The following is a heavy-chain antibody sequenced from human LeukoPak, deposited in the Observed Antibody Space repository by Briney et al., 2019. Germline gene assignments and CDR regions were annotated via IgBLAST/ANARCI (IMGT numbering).Heavy chain of an antibody. D-gene: IGHD6-19*01. V-gene: IGHV4-4*07. CDR3: ARESSGWNYFDY. CDR2: IYTSGST. J-gene: IGHJ4*02. CDR1: GGSISSYY. Sequence: PSETLSLTCTVSGGSISSYYWSWIRQPAGKGLEWIGRIYTSGSTGYNPPLRSRVTMSVDTSKNQFSLKLRYVTAADTAVYYCARESSGWNYFDYWGQGILVTVSS.